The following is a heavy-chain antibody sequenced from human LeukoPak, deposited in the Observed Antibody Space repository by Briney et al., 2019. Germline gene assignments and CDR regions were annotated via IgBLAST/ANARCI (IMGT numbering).Heavy chain of an antibody. D-gene: IGHD3-22*01. Sequence: SETLSLTCTVSGGSISSYYWSWIRQPPGKGLEWIGYIYYSGSTNYNPSLKGRVTISVDTSKNQFSLKLSSVTAADTAVYYCASLGYYDSSGYYGFDYWGQGNLVTVSS. CDR3: ASLGYYDSSGYYGFDY. CDR1: GGSISSYY. CDR2: IYYSGST. J-gene: IGHJ4*02. V-gene: IGHV4-59*08.